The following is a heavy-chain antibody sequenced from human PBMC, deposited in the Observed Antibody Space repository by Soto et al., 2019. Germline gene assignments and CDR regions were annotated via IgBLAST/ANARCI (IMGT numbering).Heavy chain of an antibody. CDR2: ISYDGSNK. D-gene: IGHD2-8*01. Sequence: QVQLVESGGGVVQPGRSLRLSCAASGFTFSSYAMHWVRQAPGKGLEWVAVISYDGSNKYYADSVKGRFTISRDNSKNTLYLQMNSLGAEDTAVYYCARDVGPCTNGVCYIHDYWGQGTLFTVSS. J-gene: IGHJ4*02. CDR1: GFTFSSYA. V-gene: IGHV3-30-3*01. CDR3: ARDVGPCTNGVCYIHDY.